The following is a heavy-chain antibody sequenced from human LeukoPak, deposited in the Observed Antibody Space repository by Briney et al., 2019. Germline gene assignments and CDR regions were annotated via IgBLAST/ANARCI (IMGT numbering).Heavy chain of an antibody. V-gene: IGHV3-23*01. J-gene: IGHJ4*02. CDR2: ISGSGDST. CDR3: ARRSGIAVAGAFDY. D-gene: IGHD6-19*01. Sequence: GGSLRLSCAASGFTFSNYAMRWVRQAPGKGLEWVSGISGSGDSTYYADSVKGRFTISRDNSKNTLYLQMNSLRAEDTAVYYCARRSGIAVAGAFDYWGQGTLVTVPS. CDR1: GFTFSNYA.